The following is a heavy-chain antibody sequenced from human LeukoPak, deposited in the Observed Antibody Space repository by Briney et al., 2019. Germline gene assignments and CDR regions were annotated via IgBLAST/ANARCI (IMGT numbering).Heavy chain of an antibody. J-gene: IGHJ4*02. CDR3: AKGTTGDITLVDY. Sequence: PGGSLRLSCAASGFTVSSNYMSWVRQAPGKGLEWVSVIYSGGSTDYADSVKGRFTISRDTSKNTLYLQTNSLRVEDTAVYYCAKGTTGDITLVDYWGQGTRVTVSS. CDR2: IYSGGST. D-gene: IGHD7-27*01. V-gene: IGHV3-53*01. CDR1: GFTVSSNY.